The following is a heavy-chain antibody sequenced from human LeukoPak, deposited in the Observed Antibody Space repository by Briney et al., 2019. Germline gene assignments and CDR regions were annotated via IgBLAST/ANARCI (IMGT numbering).Heavy chain of an antibody. CDR2: IYSGGST. D-gene: IGHD6-13*01. CDR3: ARESISLGAAAGHWFDP. J-gene: IGHJ5*02. V-gene: IGHV3-66*01. Sequence: PGGSLRLSCAASGFTVSSNYMSWVRQAPGKGLEWVSVIYSGGSTYYADSVKGRFTISRDNSKNTLYLQMNSLRAEDTAVYYCARESISLGAAAGHWFDPWGQGALVTVSS. CDR1: GFTVSSNY.